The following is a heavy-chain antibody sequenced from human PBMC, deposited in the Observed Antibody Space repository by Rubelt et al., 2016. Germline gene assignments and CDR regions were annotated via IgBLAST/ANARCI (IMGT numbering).Heavy chain of an antibody. Sequence: QVQLQQWGAGLLKPSETLSLTCAVYGGSFSGYYWSWIRQPPGKGLEWIGEINHSGSTNYNPSLKSRVTISVATSQTPSCLTLSSVTAADTAVYYCARRRRYSGSSYWYFDLWGRGTLVTVSS. V-gene: IGHV4-34*01. CDR1: GGSFSGYY. J-gene: IGHJ2*01. D-gene: IGHD1-26*01. CDR3: ARRRRYSGSSYWYFDL. CDR2: INHSGST.